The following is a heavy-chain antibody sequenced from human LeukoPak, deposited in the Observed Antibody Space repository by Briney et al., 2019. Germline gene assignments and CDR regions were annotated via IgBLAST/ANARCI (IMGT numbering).Heavy chain of an antibody. Sequence: PSETLSLTCTVSGGSISSSSYYWGWIRQPPGKGLEWIGSIYYSGSTYYNPSLKSRVTISVDTSKNQFSLKLSSVTAADTAVYYCARGVGESDSSGYYHQNDAFDIWGQGTMVTVSS. V-gene: IGHV4-39*07. J-gene: IGHJ3*02. CDR1: GGSISSSSYY. CDR3: ARGVGESDSSGYYHQNDAFDI. D-gene: IGHD3-22*01. CDR2: IYYSGST.